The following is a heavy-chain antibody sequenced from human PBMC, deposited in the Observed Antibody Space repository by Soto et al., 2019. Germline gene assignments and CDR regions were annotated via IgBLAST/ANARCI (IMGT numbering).Heavy chain of an antibody. J-gene: IGHJ4*02. D-gene: IGHD3-3*01. V-gene: IGHV4-31*03. CDR1: GGSIRSGGYY. Sequence: QVQLQESGPGLVKPSPNLFLTCPFSGGSIRSGGYYWSWIRQHPGKGLEWIGYIYYSGSTYYNPSLKSRVTISVDTSKNQFSLKLSSVTAADTAVYYCARGAHYDFWRLGLWGQGTLVTVSS. CDR2: IYYSGST. CDR3: ARGAHYDFWRLGL.